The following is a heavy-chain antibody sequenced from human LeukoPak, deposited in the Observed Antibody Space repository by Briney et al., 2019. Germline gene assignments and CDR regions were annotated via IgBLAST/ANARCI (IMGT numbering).Heavy chain of an antibody. CDR3: AREYNSRATFDY. D-gene: IGHD1-20*01. CDR2: IHSSGDYI. CDR1: ASGVAFTSHS. V-gene: IGHV3-21*01. Sequence: GGSLRLSCAASASGVAFTSHSLNWVRQAPGKGLEWISSIHSSGDYIFYADSVKGRFTVSRDNARNSLYLKMNSLRAEDTAIYYCAREYNSRATFDYWGQGTLVTVSS. J-gene: IGHJ4*02.